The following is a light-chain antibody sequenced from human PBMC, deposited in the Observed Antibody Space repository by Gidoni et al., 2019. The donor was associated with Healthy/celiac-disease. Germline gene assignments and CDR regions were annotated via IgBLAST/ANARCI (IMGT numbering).Light chain of an antibody. CDR3: QQYYSTPYT. J-gene: IGKJ2*01. CDR1: QSVLYSSNNKNY. CDR2: WAS. V-gene: IGKV4-1*01. Sequence: IVMTQSPGSLAVSLGERATINCKSSQSVLYSSNNKNYLAWYQQKPGQPPKLLIYWASTRESGVPDRFSGSGSGTDFTLTISSLQAEDVAVYYCQQYYSTPYTFXQXTKLEIK.